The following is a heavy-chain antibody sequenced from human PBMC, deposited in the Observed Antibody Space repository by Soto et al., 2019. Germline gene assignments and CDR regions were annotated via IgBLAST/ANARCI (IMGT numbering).Heavy chain of an antibody. CDR2: INPNSGGT. CDR3: ARDPSGGGGGPEYYFDY. CDR1: GYTFTGYY. Sequence: ASVKVSCKASGYTFTGYYMHWVRQAPGQGLEWMGWINPNSGGTNYAQKFQGWVTMTGDTSISTAYMELSRLGSDDTAVYYCARDPSGGGGGPEYYFDYWGQGTLVTVSS. V-gene: IGHV1-2*04. D-gene: IGHD2-15*01. J-gene: IGHJ4*02.